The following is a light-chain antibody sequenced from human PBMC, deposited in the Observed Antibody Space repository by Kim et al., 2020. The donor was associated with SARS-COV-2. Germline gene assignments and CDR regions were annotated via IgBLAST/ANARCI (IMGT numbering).Light chain of an antibody. CDR3: YSATDNNRV. V-gene: IGLV3-27*01. Sequence: SYELTQPSSVSVSPGQTARITCSGVILAQRYVRWFQQKPGQAPLLVIYRDSERPSGIPERFSGSSSGTTVTLTISGAQVEDESDYYCYSATDNNRVFGGGTQLTVL. CDR2: RDS. CDR1: ILAQRY. J-gene: IGLJ2*01.